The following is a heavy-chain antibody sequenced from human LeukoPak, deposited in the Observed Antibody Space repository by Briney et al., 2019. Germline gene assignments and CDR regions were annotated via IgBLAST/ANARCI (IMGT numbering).Heavy chain of an antibody. CDR2: ISYCGSNK. CDR3: ARGDDILTGAPYYYYGMDV. J-gene: IGHJ6*04. V-gene: IGHV3-30*04. Sequence: GGSLRLFFSASGFTLSSYAMHWVRQASGKGVEGGVVISYCGSNKYYADSVKGRFTISRDNSKNTLYLQMNSLRAEDTAVYYCARGDDILTGAPYYYYGMDVWGKGTTVTVSS. D-gene: IGHD3-9*01. CDR1: GFTLSSYA.